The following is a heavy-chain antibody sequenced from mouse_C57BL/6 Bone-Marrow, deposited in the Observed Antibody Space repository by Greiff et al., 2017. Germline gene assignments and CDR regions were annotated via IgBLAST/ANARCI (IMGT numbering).Heavy chain of an antibody. V-gene: IGHV1-72*01. CDR1: GYTFTSYW. D-gene: IGHD1-1*01. CDR3: ARTRNTREVEYFDY. Sequence: QVQLQQPGAELVKPGASVKLSCKASGYTFTSYWMHWVKQRPGRGLEWIGRIYPNSGGTKYNEKFKSKATLTVDKPSSTAYMQLSSLTSEDSAVYYCARTRNTREVEYFDYWGQGTTLTVSS. J-gene: IGHJ2*01. CDR2: IYPNSGGT.